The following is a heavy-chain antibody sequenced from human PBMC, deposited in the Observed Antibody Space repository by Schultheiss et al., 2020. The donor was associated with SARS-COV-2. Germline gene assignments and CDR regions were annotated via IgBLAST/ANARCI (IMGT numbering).Heavy chain of an antibody. CDR3: ATDYKDYGSSWTTK. V-gene: IGHV4-4*02. CDR2: IYHSGST. D-gene: IGHD4-17*01. J-gene: IGHJ4*02. CDR1: GFTVSSNY. Sequence: GSLRLSCAASGFTVSSNYMSWVRQAPGKGLEWIGEIYHSGSTNYNPSLKSRVTISVDKSKNQFSLKLSSVTAADTAVYYCATDYKDYGSSWTTKWGQGTLVTVSS.